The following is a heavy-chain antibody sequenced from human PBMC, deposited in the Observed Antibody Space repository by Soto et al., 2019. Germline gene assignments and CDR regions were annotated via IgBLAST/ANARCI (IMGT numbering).Heavy chain of an antibody. D-gene: IGHD3-10*01. CDR3: ARLVRYYYGSGSYPSDAFDI. Sequence: SETLSLTCTVSGGSISSSSYYWGWIRQPPGKGLEWIGSIYYSGSTYYNPSLKSRVTISVDTSKNQFSLKLSSVTAADTAVYYCARLVRYYYGSGSYPSDAFDIWGQGTMVTVSS. V-gene: IGHV4-39*01. J-gene: IGHJ3*02. CDR2: IYYSGST. CDR1: GGSISSSSYY.